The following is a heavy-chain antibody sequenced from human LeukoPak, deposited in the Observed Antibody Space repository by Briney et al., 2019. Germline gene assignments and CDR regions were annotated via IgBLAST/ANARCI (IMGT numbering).Heavy chain of an antibody. J-gene: IGHJ5*02. Sequence: SQTLSLTCTVSGGSISSGGYYWSWIRQHPGKGLEWIGYIYCSGSTYYNPSLKSRVTISVDTSKNQFSLKLSSVTAADTAVYYCARALGVVVPAHWFDPWGQGTLVTVSS. D-gene: IGHD2-2*01. CDR2: IYCSGST. V-gene: IGHV4-31*03. CDR1: GGSISSGGYY. CDR3: ARALGVVVPAHWFDP.